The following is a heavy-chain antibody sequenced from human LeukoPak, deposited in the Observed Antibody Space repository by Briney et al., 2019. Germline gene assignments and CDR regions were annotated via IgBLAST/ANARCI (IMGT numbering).Heavy chain of an antibody. D-gene: IGHD2-15*01. CDR1: GGTFSSYA. CDR3: ARWGRYCSGGSCDDAFDI. J-gene: IGHJ3*02. CDR2: IIPIFGTA. Sequence: SVKVSCKASGGTFSSYAISWVRQAPGQGLEWMGGIIPIFGTANYAQKFQGRVTITTDESTSTAYMELSSLRSEHTAVYYCARWGRYCSGGSCDDAFDIWGQGTMVTVSS. V-gene: IGHV1-69*05.